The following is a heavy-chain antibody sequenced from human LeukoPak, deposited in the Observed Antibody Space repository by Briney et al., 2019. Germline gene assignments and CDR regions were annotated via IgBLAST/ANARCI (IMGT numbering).Heavy chain of an antibody. CDR1: GFTFSSYG. V-gene: IGHV3-23*01. Sequence: GGSLRLSCAASGFTFSSYGMSWVRQAPGKGLEWVSAISGSGGSTYYADSVKGRFTISRDNSKNTLYLQMNSLRAEDTAVYYCATLWGLSIQLLDYWGQGTLVTVSS. CDR2: ISGSGGST. D-gene: IGHD5-18*01. CDR3: ATLWGLSIQLLDY. J-gene: IGHJ4*02.